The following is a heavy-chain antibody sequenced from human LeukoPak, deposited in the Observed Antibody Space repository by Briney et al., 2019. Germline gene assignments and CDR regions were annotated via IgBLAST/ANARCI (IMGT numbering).Heavy chain of an antibody. CDR3: ARHAETLYCSSTSCYLDYFDY. V-gene: IGHV4-59*08. Sequence: SETLSLTCTVSGGSISSYYWSWIRQPPGKGLEWIGYIYYSGSTNYNPSLKSRVTISVDTSKNQFSLKLSSVTAADTAVCYCARHAETLYCSSTSCYLDYFDYWGQGTLVTVSS. CDR2: IYYSGST. D-gene: IGHD2-2*01. J-gene: IGHJ4*02. CDR1: GGSISSYY.